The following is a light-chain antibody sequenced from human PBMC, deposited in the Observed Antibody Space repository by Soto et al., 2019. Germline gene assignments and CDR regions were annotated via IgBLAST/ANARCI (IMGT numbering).Light chain of an antibody. CDR1: SSDVGSYNL. V-gene: IGLV2-23*02. J-gene: IGLJ1*01. Sequence: QSALTQPASVSGSPGQSITISCTGTSSDVGSYNLVSWYQQHPGKAPKLMIYEVSKRPSGVSNRFSGSKSGNTASLTISGLQAEDEADYYCCSYAGSRTPLIFGTGTKVTVL. CDR2: EVS. CDR3: CSYAGSRTPLI.